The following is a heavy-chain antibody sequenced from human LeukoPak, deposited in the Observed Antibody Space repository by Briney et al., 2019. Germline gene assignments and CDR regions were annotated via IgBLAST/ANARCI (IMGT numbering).Heavy chain of an antibody. CDR2: INPNSGGT. Sequence: ASMKVSCKASGYTFSDYYMHWVRQAPGQGPEWMGWINPNSGGTNYAQKFQGRVTMTWDTSISTAYMELSRLRFDDTAVYYCASSIIAAAGTGYWGQGTLVTVSS. D-gene: IGHD6-13*01. V-gene: IGHV1-2*02. J-gene: IGHJ4*02. CDR1: GYTFSDYY. CDR3: ASSIIAAAGTGY.